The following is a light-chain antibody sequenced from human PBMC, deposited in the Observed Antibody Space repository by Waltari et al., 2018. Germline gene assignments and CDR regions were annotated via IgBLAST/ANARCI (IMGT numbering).Light chain of an antibody. Sequence: DIQMTQSPSSLSASVGDRVTITCRASQGIGTYLNWYQQKPGKAANVVIYAASGLQSGVPSRFRGSGSGTDFTLTIRSLQPEDVATYYCQQSFSRPVTFGQGTRLEIK. V-gene: IGKV1-39*01. CDR2: AAS. CDR1: QGIGTY. J-gene: IGKJ5*01. CDR3: QQSFSRPVT.